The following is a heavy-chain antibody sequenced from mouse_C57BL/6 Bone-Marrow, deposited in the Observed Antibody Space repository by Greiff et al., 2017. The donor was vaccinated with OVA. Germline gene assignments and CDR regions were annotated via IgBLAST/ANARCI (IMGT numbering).Heavy chain of an antibody. CDR2: IYPGGGYT. Sequence: VQLQQSGAELVRPGTSVKMSCKASGYTFTNYWIGWAKQRPGHGLEWIGDIYPGGGYTNYNEKFKGKATLTADKSSSTAYMQFSSLTSEDTAIYYCARETVVNYFDYWGQGTTLTVSS. D-gene: IGHD1-1*01. CDR1: GYTFTNYW. CDR3: ARETVVNYFDY. J-gene: IGHJ2*01. V-gene: IGHV1-63*01.